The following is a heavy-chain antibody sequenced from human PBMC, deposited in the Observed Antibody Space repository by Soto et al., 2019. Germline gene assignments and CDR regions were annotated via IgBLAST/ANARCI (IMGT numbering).Heavy chain of an antibody. D-gene: IGHD6-13*01. CDR3: AKRVSCSWFYFDY. CDR2: FGATGGGT. CDR1: GFTCSSSA. Sequence: EVQLLESGGGLVQPGGSLRLSCAASGFTCSSSAMSWVRQAPGRGLEWVSSFGATGGGTYYADSVKGRFTISRDIAKNTLFLQLNSMGADDTAVYYCAKRVSCSWFYFDYWVHGTLVTVSS. J-gene: IGHJ4*01. V-gene: IGHV3-23*01.